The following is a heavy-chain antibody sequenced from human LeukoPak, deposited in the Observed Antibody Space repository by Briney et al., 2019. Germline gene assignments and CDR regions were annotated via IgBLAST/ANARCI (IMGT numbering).Heavy chain of an antibody. CDR1: GFTFRDYY. J-gene: IGHJ6*02. V-gene: IGHV3-11*01. CDR3: TSAGSLDV. Sequence: GGSLRLSCAASGFTFRDYYINWIRQAPGKGLEWVSYISSSGTTKYYADSVKGRFTISRDNAKNSLDLQRNSLRADDTAVYYCTSAGSLDVWGQGTTVTVSS. CDR2: ISSSGTTK.